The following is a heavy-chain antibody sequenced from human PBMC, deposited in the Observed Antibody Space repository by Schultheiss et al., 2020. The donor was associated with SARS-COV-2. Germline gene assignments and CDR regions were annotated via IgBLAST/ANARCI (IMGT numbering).Heavy chain of an antibody. D-gene: IGHD3-22*01. CDR2: ISSSSSTI. Sequence: GGSLRLSCAASGFTFSSYTMNWVRQAPGKGLEWVSYISSSSSTIYYADSVKGRFTISRDNAKNSLYLQMNSLRAEDTAVYYCARDLSGSGYFYWGQGTLVTGSS. CDR1: GFTFSSYT. J-gene: IGHJ4*02. V-gene: IGHV3-48*04. CDR3: ARDLSGSGYFY.